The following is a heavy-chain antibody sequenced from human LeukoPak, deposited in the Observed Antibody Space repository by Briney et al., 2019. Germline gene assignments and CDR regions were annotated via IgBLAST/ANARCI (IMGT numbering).Heavy chain of an antibody. D-gene: IGHD6-19*01. Sequence: GSLRLSCAASGFTFSNAWMSWVRQAPVKGLEWIGEINHSGSTNYNPSLKSRVTISVDTSKNQFSLKLSSVTAADTAVYYCARGLAGSGWSSWGQGTMVTVSS. CDR1: GFTFSNAW. CDR2: INHSGST. J-gene: IGHJ3*01. CDR3: ARGLAGSGWSS. V-gene: IGHV4-34*01.